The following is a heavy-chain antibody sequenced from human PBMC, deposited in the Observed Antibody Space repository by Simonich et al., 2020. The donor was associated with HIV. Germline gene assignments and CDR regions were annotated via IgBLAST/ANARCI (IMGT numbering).Heavy chain of an antibody. CDR1: GFTFSSYA. V-gene: IGHV3-23*01. J-gene: IGHJ4*02. CDR3: AKDRYYNFWSGYYDY. CDR2: IRCSGGRT. D-gene: IGHD3-3*01. Sequence: EVQLLESGGGLVQPGGSLRLSCAASGFTFSSYAMSWVRQAPGEEMEWLYAIRCSGGRTYYADAVKGRFTISRDNSKNTLDLQMNSLRAEDTAVYYCAKDRYYNFWSGYYDYWGQGTLVTVSS.